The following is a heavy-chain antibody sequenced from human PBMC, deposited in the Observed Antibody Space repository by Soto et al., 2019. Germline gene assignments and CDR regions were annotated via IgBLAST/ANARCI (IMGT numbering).Heavy chain of an antibody. CDR1: GYSFTSYW. J-gene: IGHJ5*02. CDR3: ARHSYYDSSGYEAWFDP. D-gene: IGHD3-22*01. Sequence: EVQLVQSGAEVKKPGESLRISCKGSGYSFTSYWISWVRQMPGKGLEWMGRIDPSDSYTNYSPSFQGHVTISADKSIRTAYRQWSSLKAWDTAMYYCARHSYYDSSGYEAWFDPWGQGTLVTVSS. V-gene: IGHV5-10-1*03. CDR2: IDPSDSYT.